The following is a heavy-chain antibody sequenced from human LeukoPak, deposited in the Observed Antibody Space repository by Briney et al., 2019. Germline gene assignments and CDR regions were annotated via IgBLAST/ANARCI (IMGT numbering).Heavy chain of an antibody. CDR2: IYYSGST. Sequence: PSETLSLTCTVSGGSISSYYWSWIRQPPGKGLEWIGYIYYSGSTNYNPSLKSRVTISVDTSKNQFSLKLSSVTAADTAVYYCARVMGYYYYMDVRGKGTTVTVSS. V-gene: IGHV4-59*01. J-gene: IGHJ6*03. CDR1: GGSISSYY. D-gene: IGHD3-10*01. CDR3: ARVMGYYYYMDV.